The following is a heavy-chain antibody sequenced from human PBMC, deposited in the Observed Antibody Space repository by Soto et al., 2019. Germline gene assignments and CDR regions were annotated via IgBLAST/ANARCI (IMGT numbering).Heavy chain of an antibody. CDR2: ISSSGSTI. D-gene: IGHD1-26*01. J-gene: IGHJ4*02. CDR3: ARDFWQLGIFGY. CDR1: GSTFSDYY. Sequence: GGSLRLSCAAPGSTFSDYYFSSIRQAPGKGLEWVSYISSSGSTIYYADSVKGRFTISRDNAKNSLYLQMNSLRAEGTAVYYCARDFWQLGIFGYWGQGTLVTVSS. V-gene: IGHV3-11*01.